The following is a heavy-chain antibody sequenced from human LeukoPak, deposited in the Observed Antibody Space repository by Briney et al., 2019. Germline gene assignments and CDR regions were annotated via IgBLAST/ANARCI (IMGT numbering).Heavy chain of an antibody. V-gene: IGHV4-39*01. CDR2: IYYSGIT. CDR3: ARQAHSSLYYFDY. D-gene: IGHD3-22*01. J-gene: IGHJ4*02. CDR1: GGSISSSSYY. Sequence: KPSETLSLXCTVSGGSISSSSYYWVWIRQPPGKGLEWIGSIYYSGITYYNPSLKSRVTISVDTSKNQFSLKLSSVTAADTAVYYCARQAHSSLYYFDYWGQGTLVTVSS.